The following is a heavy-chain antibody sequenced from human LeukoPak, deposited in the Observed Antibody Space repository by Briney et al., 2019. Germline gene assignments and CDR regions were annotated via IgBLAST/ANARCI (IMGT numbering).Heavy chain of an antibody. Sequence: KPSETLSLTCTVSGGSISSSSYYWGWIRQPPGKGLEWIGTIFYSGTTYYNPSLKSRVTMSVDTSKNQFSLKLSSVTAADTAVYYCARLLNYGSGSYYNRPGYNWFDPWGQGTLVTVSS. V-gene: IGHV4-39*01. J-gene: IGHJ5*02. CDR3: ARLLNYGSGSYYNRPGYNWFDP. D-gene: IGHD3-10*01. CDR1: GGSISSSSYY. CDR2: IFYSGTT.